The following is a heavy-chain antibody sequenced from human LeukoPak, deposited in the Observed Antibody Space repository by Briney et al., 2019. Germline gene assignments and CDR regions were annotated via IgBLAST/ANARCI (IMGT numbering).Heavy chain of an antibody. V-gene: IGHV1-18*01. Sequence: ASVKVSCKASGYTFSSYGISWVRQAPGQGLEGMGWINVYNGNTNYAQKVQDRVTMTTDTSTSTAYMELRSLRSDDTAVYYCARRSMTTALSHFDYWGQGTLVTVSS. J-gene: IGHJ4*02. D-gene: IGHD4-17*01. CDR3: ARRSMTTALSHFDY. CDR1: GYTFSSYG. CDR2: INVYNGNT.